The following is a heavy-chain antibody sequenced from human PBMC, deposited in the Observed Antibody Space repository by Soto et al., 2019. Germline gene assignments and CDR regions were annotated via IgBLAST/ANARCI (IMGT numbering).Heavy chain of an antibody. CDR1: GYTFTGYY. J-gene: IGHJ6*02. Sequence: GASVKVSCKASGYTFTGYYMHWVRQAPGQGLEWMGWINPNSGGTNYAQKFQGWVTMTRDTSISTAYMELSRLRSDDTAVYYCARDLIVVPAATGGYYYYGMDVWGQGTTVTVSS. D-gene: IGHD2-2*01. V-gene: IGHV1-2*04. CDR3: ARDLIVVPAATGGYYYYGMDV. CDR2: INPNSGGT.